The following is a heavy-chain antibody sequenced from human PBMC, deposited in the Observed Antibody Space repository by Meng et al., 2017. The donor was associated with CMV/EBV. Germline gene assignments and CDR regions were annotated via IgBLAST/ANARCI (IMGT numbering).Heavy chain of an antibody. Sequence: SLKISCAASGFTFDDYAMHWVRQALGKGLEWVSGINWNSGDIGYADSVKGRFTISRDNAKNSLYLQMNSLRDEDTALYYCAKDIRGYWYSLEYWGQGTLVTVSS. J-gene: IGHJ4*02. CDR2: INWNSGDI. V-gene: IGHV3-9*01. D-gene: IGHD2-2*03. CDR1: GFTFDDYA. CDR3: AKDIRGYWYSLEY.